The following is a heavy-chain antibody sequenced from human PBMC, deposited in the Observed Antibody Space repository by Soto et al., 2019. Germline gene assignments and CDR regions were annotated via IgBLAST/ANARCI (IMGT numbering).Heavy chain of an antibody. D-gene: IGHD5-18*01. Sequence: SETLSLTCTVSGGSISSSSYYWGWIRQPPGKGLEWIGSIYYSGSTYYNPSLKSRVTISVDTSKNQFSLKLSSVTAADTAVYYCARRAWIQLWLPYYYFYGMDVWGQGTTLTVSS. J-gene: IGHJ6*02. V-gene: IGHV4-39*01. CDR2: IYYSGST. CDR1: GGSISSSSYY. CDR3: ARRAWIQLWLPYYYFYGMDV.